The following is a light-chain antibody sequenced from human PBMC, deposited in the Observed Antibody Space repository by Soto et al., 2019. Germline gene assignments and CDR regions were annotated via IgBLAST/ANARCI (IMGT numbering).Light chain of an antibody. V-gene: IGKV3-11*01. CDR2: DAS. J-gene: IGKJ1*01. Sequence: EIVLTQSPATLSLSPGERATLSCRASQSVSSYLAWYQQKPGQAPRLLIYDASNRATGIPARFSGSGSGTDFTRTISSPAPEDFEVHYCQQPSNWPPWTFGQGTKVEIK. CDR1: QSVSSY. CDR3: QQPSNWPPWT.